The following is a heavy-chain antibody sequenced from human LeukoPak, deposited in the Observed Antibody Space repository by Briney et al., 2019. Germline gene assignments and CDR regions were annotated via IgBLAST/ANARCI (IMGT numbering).Heavy chain of an antibody. CDR1: GFTFSSYG. V-gene: IGHV3-30*19. CDR2: ISYDGSNK. J-gene: IGHJ5*02. CDR3: ARDPSP. Sequence: GGSLRLSCAASGFTFSSYGMHWVRQAPGKGLEWVAFISYDGSNKYFADSVKGRFTISRDNSKNTLYLQMNSLRAEDTAVYYCARDPSPWGQGTRVTVSS.